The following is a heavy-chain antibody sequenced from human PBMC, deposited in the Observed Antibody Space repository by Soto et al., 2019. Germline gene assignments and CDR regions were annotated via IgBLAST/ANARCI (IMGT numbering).Heavy chain of an antibody. CDR1: GYTFTTFG. CDR2: IIPVFAKT. J-gene: IGHJ5*02. V-gene: IGHV1-69*01. D-gene: IGHD4-4*01. CDR3: AREGGSEYYSASYKPWWFDP. Sequence: QVQLVQSGAEVKTPGSSVKVSCKASGYTFTTFGISWVRQAPGQGLEWLGGIIPVFAKTTYAQKFRGRITLTADEATSTAYMELSSLTSDDTAIYYCAREGGSEYYSASYKPWWFDPWGHGTLVTVSS.